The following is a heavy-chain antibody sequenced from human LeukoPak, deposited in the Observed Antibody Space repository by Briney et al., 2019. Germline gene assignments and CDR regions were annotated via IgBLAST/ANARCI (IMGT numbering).Heavy chain of an antibody. V-gene: IGHV4-59*08. D-gene: IGHD4-17*01. CDR3: VRHTTYGGNSGFEY. J-gene: IGHJ4*02. CDR1: GDSISSYY. Sequence: SETLSLTCTVSGDSISSYYWSWIRQSPEKGLEWIGYIHYTGSTYYNPSLRSRVTISVDTSKNQFSLKLSSVTAADTAVYYCVRHTTYGGNSGFEYWGQGTLVTVSS. CDR2: IHYTGST.